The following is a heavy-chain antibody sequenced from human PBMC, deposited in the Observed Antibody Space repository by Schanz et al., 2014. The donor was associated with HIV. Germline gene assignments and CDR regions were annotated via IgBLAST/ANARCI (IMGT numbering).Heavy chain of an antibody. CDR2: IFPTGSA. J-gene: IGHJ5*02. V-gene: IGHV4-4*07. D-gene: IGHD7-27*01. CDR3: AKDFNWGWFDP. CDR1: GGSINSYY. Sequence: QVQLHESGPGLVRPSQTLSLTCTVSGGSINSYYWSWIRQPAGKGLEWIGRIFPTGSADYNPSLKSRVTMSIDMSKTQFSLNLSSVTAADTAVYYCAKDFNWGWFDPWGQGTLVSVSS.